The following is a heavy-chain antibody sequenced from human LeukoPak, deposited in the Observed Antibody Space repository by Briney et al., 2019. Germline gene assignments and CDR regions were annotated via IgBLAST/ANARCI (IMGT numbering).Heavy chain of an antibody. CDR1: GFTFSSYS. J-gene: IGHJ6*02. D-gene: IGHD2-2*01. Sequence: GGSLRLSCAASGFTFSSYSMNWVRQAPGKGLEWVSSISSSSSYIYYADSVKGRFTISRDNAKNSLYLQMSSLRAEDTAVYYCARDRVVPAAAMDVWGQGTTVTVSS. CDR2: ISSSSSYI. CDR3: ARDRVVPAAAMDV. V-gene: IGHV3-21*01.